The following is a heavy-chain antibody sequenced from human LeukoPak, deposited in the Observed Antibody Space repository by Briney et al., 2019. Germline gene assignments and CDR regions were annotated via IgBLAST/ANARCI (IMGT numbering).Heavy chain of an antibody. J-gene: IGHJ5*02. CDR3: ARDSGTTGEVKFDP. V-gene: IGHV4-59*12. CDR1: GDSISRYY. CDR2: MYNSGTI. D-gene: IGHD3-10*01. Sequence: RASETLSLTCTVSGDSISRYYWSWVRQPPGKGLEWIGYMYNSGTITYNPALQSRFTISIDTSKNQFSLKLMSVTAADTAVYYCARDSGTTGEVKFDPWGQGILVTVSS.